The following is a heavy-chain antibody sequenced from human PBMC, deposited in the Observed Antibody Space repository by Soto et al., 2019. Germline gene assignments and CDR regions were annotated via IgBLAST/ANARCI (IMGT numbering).Heavy chain of an antibody. D-gene: IGHD3-22*01. Sequence: SETLSLTCTVSGGSISSYYWSWIRQRPGKGLEWIGYIYYSGSTNYNPSLKSRVTISVDTSKNQFSLKLSSVTAADTAVYYCASTMIGDYFDYWGQGTLVTVSS. CDR1: GGSISSYY. CDR3: ASTMIGDYFDY. J-gene: IGHJ4*02. CDR2: IYYSGST. V-gene: IGHV4-59*08.